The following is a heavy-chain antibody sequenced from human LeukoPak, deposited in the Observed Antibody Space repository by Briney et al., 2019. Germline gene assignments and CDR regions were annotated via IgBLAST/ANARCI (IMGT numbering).Heavy chain of an antibody. CDR1: GFTFSSYA. CDR2: LRGSGRST. D-gene: IGHD6-25*01. CDR3: AKMPTPSGYGLATFDY. Sequence: GSLGLSCAASGFTFSSYAMSWVRQAPGKGLEWVSALRGSGRSTYYADSVKGRFTMSRDNSKNTLYLQMNSLRAEDTAVYYCAKMPTPSGYGLATFDYWGQGTLVTVSS. J-gene: IGHJ4*02. V-gene: IGHV3-23*01.